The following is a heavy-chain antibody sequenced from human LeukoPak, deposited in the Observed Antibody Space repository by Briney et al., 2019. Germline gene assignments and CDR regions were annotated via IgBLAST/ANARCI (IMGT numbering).Heavy chain of an antibody. V-gene: IGHV4-39*07. CDR2: EST. CDR3: ARVQYDYVWGSYRSTTTIFDY. CDR1: GGSIRSSGSY. J-gene: IGHJ4*02. Sequence: SETLSLKCTVSGGSIRSSGSYWGWIRQPPGKGLEWIGSESTYYNPSLYSRVTISVDTSKNQFSLKLSSVTAADTAVYYCARVQYDYVWGSYRSTTTIFDYWGQGTLVTVSS. D-gene: IGHD3-16*02.